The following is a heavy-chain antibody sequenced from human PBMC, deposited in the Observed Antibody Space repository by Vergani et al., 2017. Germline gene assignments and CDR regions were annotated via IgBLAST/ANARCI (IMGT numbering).Heavy chain of an antibody. V-gene: IGHV3-30-3*01. CDR1: GFTFSSYA. CDR3: ARAGIGDDYGDYPLLYGMDV. Sequence: QVQLVESGGGVVQPGRSLRLSCAASGFTFSSYAMHWVRQAPGKGLEWVAVISYDGSNKYYADSVKGRFTISRDNSKNTLYLQMNSLRAEDTAVYYCARAGIGDDYGDYPLLYGMDVWGQGTTVTVSS. J-gene: IGHJ6*02. CDR2: ISYDGSNK. D-gene: IGHD4-17*01.